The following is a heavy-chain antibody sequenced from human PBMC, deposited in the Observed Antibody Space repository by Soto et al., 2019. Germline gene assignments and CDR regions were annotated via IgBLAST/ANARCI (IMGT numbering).Heavy chain of an antibody. CDR2: IYYSGST. D-gene: IGHD3-10*01. V-gene: IGHV4-59*08. Sequence: SETLSLTCTVPGGSISSYYWSWIRQPPGKGLEWIGYIYYSGSTNYNPSLKSRVTISVDTSKNQFSLKLSSVTAADTAVYYCARLLYGSGSWFDPWGQGTLVTVPQ. CDR3: ARLLYGSGSWFDP. CDR1: GGSISSYY. J-gene: IGHJ5*02.